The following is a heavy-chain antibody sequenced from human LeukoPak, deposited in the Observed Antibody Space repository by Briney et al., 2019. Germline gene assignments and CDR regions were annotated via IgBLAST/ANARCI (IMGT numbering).Heavy chain of an antibody. D-gene: IGHD3-3*01. V-gene: IGHV1-8*01. Sequence: AASVKVSCKGSGCTFTSYDINWVRQATGQGLEWMGWMNPNRGNTGYAQKFQGRVTMTRDTSISTAYMELSSLRSEDTAVYYCARGPTYDCWSGYYTLYYWGQGTLVTVSS. CDR2: MNPNRGNT. CDR1: GCTFTSYD. J-gene: IGHJ4*02. CDR3: ARGPTYDCWSGYYTLYY.